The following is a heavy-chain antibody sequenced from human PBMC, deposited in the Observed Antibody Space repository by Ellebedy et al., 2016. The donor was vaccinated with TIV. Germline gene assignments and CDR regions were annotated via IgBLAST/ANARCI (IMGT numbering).Heavy chain of an antibody. CDR3: ARVSGLTIFGVVHTHDFDY. J-gene: IGHJ4*02. V-gene: IGHV3-48*02. D-gene: IGHD3-3*01. Sequence: SVKGRFTVSRDNAKNSLYLQMNSLRDEDTAVYYCARVSGLTIFGVVHTHDFDYWGQGTLVTVSS.